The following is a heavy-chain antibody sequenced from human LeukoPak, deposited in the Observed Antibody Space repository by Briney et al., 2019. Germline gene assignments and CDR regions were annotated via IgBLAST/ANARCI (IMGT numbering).Heavy chain of an antibody. D-gene: IGHD3-3*01. J-gene: IGHJ4*02. CDR1: GFTFSSYW. Sequence: GGSLRLSCAASGFTFSSYWMSWVRQAPGKGLEWVANIKQDGSEKYYVDSVKGRFTISRDNAKNSLYLQMNSLRAEDTAVYYCARDQTPPDYDFCSGYYGYWRQGTLVTVSS. V-gene: IGHV3-7*01. CDR3: ARDQTPPDYDFCSGYYGY. CDR2: IKQDGSEK.